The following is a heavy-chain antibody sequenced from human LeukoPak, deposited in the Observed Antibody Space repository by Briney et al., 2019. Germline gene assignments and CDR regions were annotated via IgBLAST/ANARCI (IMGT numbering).Heavy chain of an antibody. D-gene: IGHD2-2*01. CDR2: IYYSGST. CDR3: ARSEDIVVVPAVYYGMDV. J-gene: IGHJ6*02. V-gene: IGHV4-59*01. CDR1: GGSISSYY. Sequence: SETLSLTCTVSGGSISSYYWSWIRQPPGKGRERMGYIYYSGSTNYNPSLKSRVTISVETSKNQFSLKLSSVTAADTAVYYCARSEDIVVVPAVYYGMDVWGQGTTVTVSS.